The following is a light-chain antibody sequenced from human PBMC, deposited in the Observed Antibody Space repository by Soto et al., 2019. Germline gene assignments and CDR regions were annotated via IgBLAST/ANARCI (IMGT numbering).Light chain of an antibody. CDR2: SAS. J-gene: IGKJ2*01. V-gene: IGKV3-20*01. CDR3: QRYSGPGMYT. CDR1: QSVSSTY. Sequence: EIVLTQSPGTLSLSPGEGATLSCRASQSVSSTYLAWYQHKPGQAPRLLIYSASRRASGIPDRFSGSGSGTDFTLTINRLEPEGFAEYYCQRYSGPGMYTFGQGTKLDIK.